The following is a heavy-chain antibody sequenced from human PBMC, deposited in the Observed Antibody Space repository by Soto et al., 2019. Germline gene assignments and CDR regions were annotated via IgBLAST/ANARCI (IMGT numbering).Heavy chain of an antibody. CDR2: ISSSSSYI. V-gene: IGHV3-21*01. D-gene: IGHD3-10*01. J-gene: IGHJ6*02. CDR1: GFTFSSYS. CDR3: ARGPPDYYGSGSYPLLDYYGMDV. Sequence: GGSLRLSCAASGFTFSSYSMNWVRQAPGKGLEWVSSISSSSSYIYYADSVKGRFTISRDNAKNSLYLQMNSLRAEDKAVYYCARGPPDYYGSGSYPLLDYYGMDVWGQGTTVTVSS.